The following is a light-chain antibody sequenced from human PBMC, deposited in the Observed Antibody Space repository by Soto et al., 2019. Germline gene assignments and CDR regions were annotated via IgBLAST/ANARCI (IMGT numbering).Light chain of an antibody. CDR2: GVS. V-gene: IGKV3-15*01. Sequence: EIVMTQSPATLSVSPGEGATLSCRASQSVRSDLAWYQHKPGLAPRLLIYGVSTRVTGIPVRFSGSGSGTEFTLSISSLQSEDSAIYYCQHYNNLPLTFGGGTKVDIK. J-gene: IGKJ4*01. CDR1: QSVRSD. CDR3: QHYNNLPLT.